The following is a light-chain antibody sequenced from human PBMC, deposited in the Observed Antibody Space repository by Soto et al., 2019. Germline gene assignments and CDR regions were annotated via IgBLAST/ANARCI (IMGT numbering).Light chain of an antibody. V-gene: IGKV3-11*01. J-gene: IGKJ1*01. CDR3: QHYNSYSEA. CDR1: QSLSSY. Sequence: EIVLTQSPATLSLSPGERATLSCRASQSLSSYLAWYQQKPGQAPRLLIYDASNRATGIPARFSGSVSGTEFTLTISSLQPDDFATYDCQHYNSYSEAFGQGTKVDNK. CDR2: DAS.